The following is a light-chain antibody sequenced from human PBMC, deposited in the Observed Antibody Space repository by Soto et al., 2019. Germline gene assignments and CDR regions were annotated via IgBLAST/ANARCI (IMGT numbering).Light chain of an antibody. CDR2: DVT. J-gene: IGLJ2*01. CDR1: SSDVGGYNF. CDR3: SSHASSTLVV. V-gene: IGLV2-14*01. Sequence: QSVLTQPASVSGSPGQSITISCTGTSSDVGGYNFVSWYQQHPGKAPKLMIYDVTYRPSGVSNRFSGSKSGNTASLTISGLQAEDEADYYCSSHASSTLVVFGGGTKVTVL.